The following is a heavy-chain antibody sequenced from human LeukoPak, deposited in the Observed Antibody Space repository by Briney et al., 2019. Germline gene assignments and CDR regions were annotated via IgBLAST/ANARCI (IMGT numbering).Heavy chain of an antibody. D-gene: IGHD6-13*01. V-gene: IGHV3-11*04. J-gene: IGHJ4*02. Sequence: GGSLRLSCAASGFTFSDYYMSWIRQAPGKGLEWVLYISSSGSTIYYADSVKGRFTISRDNAKNSLYLQMNSLRAEDTAVYYCARDNGAAAVNFDYWGQGTLVTVSS. CDR3: ARDNGAAAVNFDY. CDR1: GFTFSDYY. CDR2: ISSSGSTI.